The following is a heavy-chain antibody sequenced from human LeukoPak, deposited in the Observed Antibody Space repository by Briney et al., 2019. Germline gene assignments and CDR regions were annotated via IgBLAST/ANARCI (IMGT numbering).Heavy chain of an antibody. CDR3: ARGIGIYYLLDFDY. D-gene: IGHD1-26*01. J-gene: IGHJ4*02. Sequence: GGSLRLSCATSGFTYRDYHMNWIRQAPGQGEEGVSYISSSGGIIYYADSVKGPFTISRDNTKNSLYLQMNSLRAEDTAVYYCARGIGIYYLLDFDYWGQGTLVTVSS. CDR1: GFTYRDYH. CDR2: ISSSGGII. V-gene: IGHV3-11*01.